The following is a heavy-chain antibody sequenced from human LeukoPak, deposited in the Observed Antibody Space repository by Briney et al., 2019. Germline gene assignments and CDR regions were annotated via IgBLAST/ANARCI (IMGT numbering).Heavy chain of an antibody. Sequence: ASVKVSCKASGYTFTGYYMHWVRRAPGQGLEWMGWINPNSGGTNYAQKFQGRVTMTRDTSISTAYMELSRLRSDDTAVYYCAREDIVVVPAAMRSYYYYYMDVWGKGTTVTVSS. V-gene: IGHV1-2*02. CDR1: GYTFTGYY. D-gene: IGHD2-2*01. CDR2: INPNSGGT. CDR3: AREDIVVVPAAMRSYYYYYMDV. J-gene: IGHJ6*03.